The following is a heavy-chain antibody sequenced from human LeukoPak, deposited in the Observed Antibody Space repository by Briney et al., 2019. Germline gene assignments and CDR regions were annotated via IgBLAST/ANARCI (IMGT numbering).Heavy chain of an antibody. CDR2: ISSSGSTV. V-gene: IGHV3-48*03. D-gene: IGHD3-10*01. J-gene: IGHJ4*02. CDR1: GFTFSSYE. CDR3: ARKRARGLDY. Sequence: PGGSLRLSCAVSGFTFSSYEMNWVRQAPGKGLEWISYISSSGSTVYYADSVKGRFTISRDNAKNSLYLQRNSLRAEDTAVYYCARKRARGLDYWGQGTLVTVSS.